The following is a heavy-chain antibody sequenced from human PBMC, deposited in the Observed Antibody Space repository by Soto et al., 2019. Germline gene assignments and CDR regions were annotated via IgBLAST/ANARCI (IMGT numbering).Heavy chain of an antibody. V-gene: IGHV1-69*06. CDR3: ARSTSYYDFWSGYYTYYYYGMDV. CDR1: GGTFSSYA. CDR2: IIPIFGTA. D-gene: IGHD3-3*01. Sequence: QVQLVQSGAEVKKPGSSVKVSCKASGGTFSSYAISWVRQAPGQGLEWMGGIIPIFGTANYAQKFQGRVTITADKSTSTAYMELSSLRSEDTAVYYCARSTSYYDFWSGYYTYYYYGMDVWGQGTTVTVSS. J-gene: IGHJ6*02.